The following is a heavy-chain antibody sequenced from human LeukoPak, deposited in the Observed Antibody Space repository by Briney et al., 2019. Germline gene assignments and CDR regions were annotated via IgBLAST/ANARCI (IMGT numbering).Heavy chain of an antibody. Sequence: GRSLRLSCAASGSTFSSYGMRWVRQAPGKGLERVAVISYDGSNKYCADSVKGRFTISRDNSKNTLYLQMNSLRAEDTAVYYCAKDPEILRDGYNHLDYWGQGALVTVSS. CDR2: ISYDGSNK. CDR1: GSTFSSYG. J-gene: IGHJ4*02. CDR3: AKDPEILRDGYNHLDY. D-gene: IGHD5-24*01. V-gene: IGHV3-30*18.